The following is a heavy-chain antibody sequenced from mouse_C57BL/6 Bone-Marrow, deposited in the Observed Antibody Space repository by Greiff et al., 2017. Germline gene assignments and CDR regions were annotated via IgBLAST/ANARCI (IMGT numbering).Heavy chain of an antibody. CDR3: ARAGGWLLRDFDY. CDR1: GYTFTSYG. D-gene: IGHD2-3*01. CDR2: IYPRSGNT. V-gene: IGHV1-81*01. J-gene: IGHJ2*01. Sequence: VQLQESGAELARPGASVKLSCKASGYTFTSYGISWVKQRTGQGLEWIGEIYPRSGNTYYNEKFKGKATLTADKSSSTAYMELRSLTSEDSAVYFCARAGGWLLRDFDYWGQGTTLTVSS.